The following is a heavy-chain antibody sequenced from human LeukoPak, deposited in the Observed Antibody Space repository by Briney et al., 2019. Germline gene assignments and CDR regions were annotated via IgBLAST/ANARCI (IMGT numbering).Heavy chain of an antibody. J-gene: IGHJ4*02. V-gene: IGHV1-18*01. D-gene: IGHD1-14*01. CDR3: ARVSLKRTNPLFDY. CDR1: GYTFTSYG. Sequence: GASVKVSCKASGYTFTSYGISWVRQAPGQGLEWMGWISAYNGNTNYAQKLQGRVTMTTDTSTSTAYMELRSLRSDDTAVYYCARVSLKRTNPLFDYWGQGTLVTVSS. CDR2: ISAYNGNT.